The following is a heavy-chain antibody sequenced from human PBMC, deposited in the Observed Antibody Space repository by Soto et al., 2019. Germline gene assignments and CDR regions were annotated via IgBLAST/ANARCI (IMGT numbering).Heavy chain of an antibody. Sequence: ASVKVSCKASGYTFTSYAMHWVRQAPGQRLEWMGRINAGNGNTKYYGDSVKGRFTISRDDSKKTLYLEMNSLRVDDTAVYYCVREDSFRDSSAPWGQGTLVTVSS. CDR3: VREDSFRDSSAP. D-gene: IGHD3-22*01. CDR1: GYTFTSYA. V-gene: IGHV1-3*01. J-gene: IGHJ5*02. CDR2: INAGNGNT.